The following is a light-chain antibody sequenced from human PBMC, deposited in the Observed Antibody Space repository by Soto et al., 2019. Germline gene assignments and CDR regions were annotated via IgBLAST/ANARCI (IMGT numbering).Light chain of an antibody. V-gene: IGKV3-15*01. J-gene: IGKJ4*01. CDR2: DAT. CDR1: QSVSNN. Sequence: EVVMTQSPATLSVSPGERATLSCKASQSVSNNLVWYLQKPGQAPRPIIYDATARATGIQVRIIGSGSGTEVTLIISSLQSEDVGVYYCQQYDNWPPKTFGGGTKVEVK. CDR3: QQYDNWPPKT.